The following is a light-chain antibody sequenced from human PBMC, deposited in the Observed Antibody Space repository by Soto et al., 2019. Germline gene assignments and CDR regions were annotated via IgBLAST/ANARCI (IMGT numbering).Light chain of an antibody. CDR3: QQYGSSLLYT. CDR1: QSVSSSY. Sequence: EIVLTQSPGTLSLSPGERATLSCRASQSVSSSYLAWYQQKPGQAPSLLIYGASSRATGMPDRFSGSGSGTDFTLTISRLEPEDFAVYYCQQYGSSLLYTFGQGTKLEIK. V-gene: IGKV3-20*01. J-gene: IGKJ2*01. CDR2: GAS.